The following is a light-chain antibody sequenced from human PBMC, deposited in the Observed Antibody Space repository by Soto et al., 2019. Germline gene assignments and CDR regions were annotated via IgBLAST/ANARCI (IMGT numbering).Light chain of an antibody. V-gene: IGKV3-15*01. J-gene: IGKJ5*01. Sequence: EIVMTQSPGTLSALPGQSATLPCRASQSFGTNLAWYQQKPGQAPRLLIYGASTRTTGIPVRCSGSGSGTEFTITISSLQSDDFAVYYCQQYNQWSPITFGQGTRLE. CDR2: GAS. CDR3: QQYNQWSPIT. CDR1: QSFGTN.